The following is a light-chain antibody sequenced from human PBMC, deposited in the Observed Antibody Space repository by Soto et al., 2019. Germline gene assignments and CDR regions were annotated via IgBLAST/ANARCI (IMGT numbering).Light chain of an antibody. V-gene: IGKV3-15*01. Sequence: EIVVTQSPATLSVSPGERASLSCRASQRVSNNLAWYQQKPGQAPRPLLYGASTRATGIPARFSGSGSGTTFTLTISSLQSEDFEVYYCQQYNNWPPLTFGGATKVEIK. CDR3: QQYNNWPPLT. CDR2: GAS. J-gene: IGKJ4*01. CDR1: QRVSNN.